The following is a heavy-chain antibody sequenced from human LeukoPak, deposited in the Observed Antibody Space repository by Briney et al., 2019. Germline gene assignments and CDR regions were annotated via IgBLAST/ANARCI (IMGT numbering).Heavy chain of an antibody. Sequence: SETLSLTCTVSGGSISSGDYYWSWIRQPPGKGLEWLGYTYYSGSTYYNPSLKNRVSISVDTSKNKFSLNLSSVTAADTAVYYCARPYYYDSRIDPWGQGTLVTVSS. V-gene: IGHV4-30-4*01. J-gene: IGHJ5*02. CDR1: GGSISSGDYY. CDR2: TYYSGST. D-gene: IGHD3-22*01. CDR3: ARPYYYDSRIDP.